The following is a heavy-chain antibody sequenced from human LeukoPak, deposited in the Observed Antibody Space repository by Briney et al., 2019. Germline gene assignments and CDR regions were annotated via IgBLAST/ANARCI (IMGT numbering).Heavy chain of an antibody. CDR1: GFTFSSYG. D-gene: IGHD6-13*01. V-gene: IGHV3-48*03. CDR2: ISSSGTTI. J-gene: IGHJ6*02. CDR3: ASLAAAATNYYGMDV. Sequence: GGPLRLSCAASGFTFSSYGMNWVRQGPGKGLEWVSYISSSGTTIKYADSVKGRFTISRNNAKNSLYLQMNSLRAEDTAVYHCASLAAAATNYYGMDVWGQGTTVTVSS.